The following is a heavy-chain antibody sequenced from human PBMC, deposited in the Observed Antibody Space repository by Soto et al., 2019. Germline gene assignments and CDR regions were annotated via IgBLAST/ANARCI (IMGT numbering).Heavy chain of an antibody. J-gene: IGHJ4*02. V-gene: IGHV3-30*03. CDR3: ARGGAPKGDYFDY. CDR2: ISYDGSNK. CDR1: GFTFSSYG. D-gene: IGHD1-26*01. Sequence: QVQLVESGGGVVQPGRSLRLSCAASGFTFSSYGMHWVRQAPGKGLEWVAVISYDGSNKYYADSVKGRFTISRDNSKNTLYLQMNSLRAEDTAVYCCARGGAPKGDYFDYWGQGTLVTVSS.